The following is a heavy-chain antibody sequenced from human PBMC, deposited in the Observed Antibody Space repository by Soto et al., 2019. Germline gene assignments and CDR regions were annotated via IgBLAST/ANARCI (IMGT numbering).Heavy chain of an antibody. V-gene: IGHV3-7*01. CDR1: GFTFSSYW. CDR3: ATGLPWLDIVVVPAAMLSDCYYMDV. J-gene: IGHJ6*03. Sequence: EVQLVESGGGLVQPGGSLRLSCAASGFTFSSYWMSWVRQAPGKGLEWVANIKQDGSEKYYVDSVKGRFTISRDNAKNSMNLQISGLRAEDSAVYYCATGLPWLDIVVVPAAMLSDCYYMDVWVKGTTFTVSS. CDR2: IKQDGSEK. D-gene: IGHD2-2*03.